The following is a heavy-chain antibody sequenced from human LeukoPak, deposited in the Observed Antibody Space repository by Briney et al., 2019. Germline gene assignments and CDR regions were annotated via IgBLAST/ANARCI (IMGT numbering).Heavy chain of an antibody. CDR3: ARGDLDYFDY. CDR2: LYSCSST. Sequence: GGSLRLSCATSEFTVNNNSMSWVRQAPGKGLEWVSVLYSCSSTYYADSVKGRFTISRDNSKNTLYLQMNSLRGEDTAVYYCARGDLDYFDYWGQGTLVTVSS. CDR1: EFTVNNNS. J-gene: IGHJ4*02. V-gene: IGHV3-66*03.